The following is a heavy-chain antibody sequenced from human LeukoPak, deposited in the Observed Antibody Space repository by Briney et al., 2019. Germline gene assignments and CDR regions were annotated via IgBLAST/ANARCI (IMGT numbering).Heavy chain of an antibody. V-gene: IGHV5-51*01. Sequence: GESLKISCKGSGYSFTSYWIGWVRQMPGKGLEWMGIIYPGDSDTRYSPSLQGQVTISADKSISTAYLQWSSLKASDTAMYYCARHGGNSSSTLYYYYGMDVWGQGTTVTVSS. D-gene: IGHD6-6*01. J-gene: IGHJ6*02. CDR2: IYPGDSDT. CDR3: ARHGGNSSSTLYYYYGMDV. CDR1: GYSFTSYW.